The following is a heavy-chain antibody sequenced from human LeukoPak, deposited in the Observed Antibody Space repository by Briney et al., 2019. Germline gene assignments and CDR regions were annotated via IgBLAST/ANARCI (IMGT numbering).Heavy chain of an antibody. V-gene: IGHV4-4*07. CDR3: ARDLIDIVVVPAARTYYYYGMDV. CDR2: IYTSRST. Sequence: PSETLSLTCTVSGGSISSYYWSWIRQPAGKGLEWIGRIYTSRSTNYNPSLKSRVTMSVDTSKNQFSLKLSSVTAADTAVYYCARDLIDIVVVPAARTYYYYGMDVWGQGTTVTVSS. J-gene: IGHJ6*02. D-gene: IGHD2-2*01. CDR1: GGSISSYY.